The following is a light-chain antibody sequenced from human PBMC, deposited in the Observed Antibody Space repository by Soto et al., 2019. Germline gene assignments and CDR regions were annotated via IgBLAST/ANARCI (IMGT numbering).Light chain of an antibody. CDR1: QSVRSSY. CDR3: QQYDSSPPVT. Sequence: EIVLTQSPGTLSLSPGERATLSCRASQSVRSSYLAWYQQKPGQAPRLLIYGASSRATGIPDRFSGSGSGTDFTLIISRLEPEDFAVYFCQQYDSSPPVTFGGGTKVEIK. J-gene: IGKJ4*01. V-gene: IGKV3-20*01. CDR2: GAS.